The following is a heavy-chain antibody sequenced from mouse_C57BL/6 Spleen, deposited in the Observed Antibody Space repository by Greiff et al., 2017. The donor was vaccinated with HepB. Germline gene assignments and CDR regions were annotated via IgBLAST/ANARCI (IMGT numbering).Heavy chain of an antibody. D-gene: IGHD2-4*01. CDR1: GFTFSSYG. CDR2: ISSGGSYT. J-gene: IGHJ3*01. Sequence: EVQLVESGGDLVKPGGSLKLSCAASGFTFSSYGMSWVRQTPDKRLEWVATISSGGSYTYYPDSVKGRFTISRDNAKNTLYLQMSSRKSEDTAMYYCARQNDYLFAYWGQGTLVTVSA. CDR3: ARQNDYLFAY. V-gene: IGHV5-6*01.